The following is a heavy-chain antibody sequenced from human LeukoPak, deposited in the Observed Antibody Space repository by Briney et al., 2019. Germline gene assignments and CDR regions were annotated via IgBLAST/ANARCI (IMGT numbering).Heavy chain of an antibody. CDR1: GYSFTSYW. CDR3: ARRVNTMVRGVTFNWFDP. V-gene: IGHV5-10-1*01. Sequence: GESLRISCKGSGYSFTSYWISWVRQMPGKGLEWMGRIDPSDSYTNYSPSFQGHVTISADKSISTAYLQWSSLKASDTVMYYCARRVNTMVRGVTFNWFDPWGQGTLVTVSS. CDR2: IDPSDSYT. J-gene: IGHJ5*02. D-gene: IGHD3-10*01.